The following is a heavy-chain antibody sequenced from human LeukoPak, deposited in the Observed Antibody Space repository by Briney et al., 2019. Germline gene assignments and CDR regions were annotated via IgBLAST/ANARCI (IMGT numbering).Heavy chain of an antibody. CDR3: ASHAVRGYSYGYVGY. J-gene: IGHJ4*02. V-gene: IGHV5-51*01. CDR1: GYSFTSYW. CDR2: IYPGDSDT. D-gene: IGHD5-18*01. Sequence: GESLKISCKGSGYSFTSYWIGWVRQMPGKGLEGMGIIYPGDSDTRYSPSFQGQVTISADRSISTAYLQWSSLKASDTAMYYCASHAVRGYSYGYVGYWGQGTLVTVSS.